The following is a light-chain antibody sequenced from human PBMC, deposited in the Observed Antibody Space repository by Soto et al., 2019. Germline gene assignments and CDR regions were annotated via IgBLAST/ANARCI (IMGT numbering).Light chain of an antibody. J-gene: IGKJ2*01. CDR2: AAS. CDR3: QKYSSVPFT. Sequence: DFQLTQSPSSLSASVGDRVTITCRASQGIHSSLAWYQQKPGQVPKLLIYAASTLQSGVPSRFSGRGSGAHFTLTISSLQPEDVATYYCQKYSSVPFTFGQGTKLEIK. V-gene: IGKV1-27*01. CDR1: QGIHSS.